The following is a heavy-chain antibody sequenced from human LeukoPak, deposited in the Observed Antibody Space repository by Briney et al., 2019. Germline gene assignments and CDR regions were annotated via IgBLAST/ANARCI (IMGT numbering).Heavy chain of an antibody. J-gene: IGHJ4*01. CDR3: ARDVNWNYCDY. CDR2: ISSSSSTI. CDR1: GFTFSSYS. D-gene: IGHD1-20*01. V-gene: IGHV3-48*01. Sequence: GGSLRLSCAASGFTFSSYSMNWVRQAPGKGLEWVSYISSSSSTIYYADSVKGRFTISGDNAKNSLYLQMNSLRAEDTAVYYCARDVNWNYCDYWGHGTLVTVSS.